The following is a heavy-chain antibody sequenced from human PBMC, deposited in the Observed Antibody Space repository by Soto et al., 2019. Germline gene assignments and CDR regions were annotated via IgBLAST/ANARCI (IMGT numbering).Heavy chain of an antibody. CDR3: VRQNTWNSYYGMDV. CDR2: VYPDESDT. Sequence: GESLKISCKASGYTFSDYWIGWVRQMPGEGLEWMGIVYPDESDTRYSPSFQGQVSISADMSITPAYLQWSSLKASDTAIYFCVRQNTWNSYYGMDVWGQGTTVTVSS. J-gene: IGHJ6*02. CDR1: GYTFSDYW. D-gene: IGHD1-7*01. V-gene: IGHV5-51*01.